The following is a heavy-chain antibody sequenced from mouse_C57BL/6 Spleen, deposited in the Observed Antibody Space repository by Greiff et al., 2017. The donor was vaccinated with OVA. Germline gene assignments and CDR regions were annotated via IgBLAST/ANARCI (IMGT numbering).Heavy chain of an antibody. CDR1: GYTFTDYY. J-gene: IGHJ4*01. Sequence: VQLQQSGAELVRPGASVKLSCKASGYTFTDYYINWVKQRPGQGLEWIARIYPGSGNTYYNEKFKGKATLTAEKSSSTAYMQLSSLTSEDSAVYFCARSVVAPYYAMDYWGQGTSVTVSS. V-gene: IGHV1-76*01. CDR3: ARSVVAPYYAMDY. D-gene: IGHD1-1*01. CDR2: IYPGSGNT.